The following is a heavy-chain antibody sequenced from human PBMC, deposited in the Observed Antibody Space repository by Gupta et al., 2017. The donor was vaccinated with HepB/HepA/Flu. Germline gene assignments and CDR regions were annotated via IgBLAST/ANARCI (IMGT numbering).Heavy chain of an antibody. Sequence: QLQLQESGPGLVKPSETLSLTCTVSGGSISSSSYYWGWIRQPPGKGLEWIGSIYYSGSTYYNPSLKSRVTISVDTSKNQFSLKLSSVTAADTAVYYCARANPYDFWSGKKRVIKPQNWFDPWGQGTLVTVSS. CDR2: IYYSGST. CDR3: ARANPYDFWSGKKRVIKPQNWFDP. CDR1: GGSISSSSYY. D-gene: IGHD3-3*01. V-gene: IGHV4-39*01. J-gene: IGHJ5*02.